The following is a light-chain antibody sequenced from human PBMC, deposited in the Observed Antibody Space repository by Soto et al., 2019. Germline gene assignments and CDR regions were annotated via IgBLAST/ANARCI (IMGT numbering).Light chain of an antibody. J-gene: IGKJ4*01. CDR1: QSVTTF. V-gene: IGKV3-11*01. Sequence: EIVLTQSPVTLSLSPGERATLSCRASQSVTTFLAWYQQKPGQAPRLLIYDASKRATGIPARFSGSGSGTDFTLTISSLEPVDFAVYYGQQRTNWPLTFGGGTKVEIK. CDR3: QQRTNWPLT. CDR2: DAS.